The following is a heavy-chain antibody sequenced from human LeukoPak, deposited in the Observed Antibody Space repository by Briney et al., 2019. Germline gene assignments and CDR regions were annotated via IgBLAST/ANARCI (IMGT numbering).Heavy chain of an antibody. V-gene: IGHV4-39*01. CDR1: GGSISSGSYY. J-gene: IGHJ4*02. CDR2: IYYSGST. Sequence: SETLSLTCTVSGGSISSGSYYWGWIRQPPGKGLEWIGSIYYSGSTYYNPSLKSRVTISVDTSKNQFSLKLSSVTAADTAVYYCARHDSSSYYDSSGYPDYWGQGTLVTVSS. CDR3: ARHDSSSYYDSSGYPDY. D-gene: IGHD3-22*01.